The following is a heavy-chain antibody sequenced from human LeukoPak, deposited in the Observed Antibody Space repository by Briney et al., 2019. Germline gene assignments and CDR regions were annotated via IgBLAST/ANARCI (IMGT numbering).Heavy chain of an antibody. CDR3: ARVRAPTYYDFWSGYFAAFDI. J-gene: IGHJ3*02. CDR1: GGSISSYY. D-gene: IGHD3-3*01. V-gene: IGHV4-59*01. CDR2: IYYSGST. Sequence: PSETLSLTCTVPGGSISSYYWSWIRQPPGKGLEWIGYIYYSGSTNYNPSLKSRVTISVDTSKNQFSPKLSSVTAADTAVYYCARVRAPTYYDFWSGYFAAFDIWGQGTMVTVSS.